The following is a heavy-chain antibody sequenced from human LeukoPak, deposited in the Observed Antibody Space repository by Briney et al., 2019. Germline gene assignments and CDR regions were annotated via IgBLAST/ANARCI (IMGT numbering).Heavy chain of an antibody. V-gene: IGHV4-59*01. CDR3: ASALGSSGWYTN. CDR1: GGSISSYY. D-gene: IGHD6-19*01. CDR2: IYYSGST. Sequence: PSETLSLTCTVSGGSISSYYWSWIRQPPGKGLEWIGYIYYSGSTNYNPSLKSRVTISVDTSKNQFSLKLSSVTAADTAMYYCASALGSSGWYTNWGQGTLVTVSS. J-gene: IGHJ4*02.